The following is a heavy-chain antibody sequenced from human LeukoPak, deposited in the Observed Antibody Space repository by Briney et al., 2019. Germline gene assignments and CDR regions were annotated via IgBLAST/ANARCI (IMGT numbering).Heavy chain of an antibody. Sequence: GSLRLSCTTSGFTFSNYGMHWVRQTPGKGLEWIGEINHSGYTNDSPSLKSRVTISIDTSRKQFSLNLRSVTVADTGIYYCTRMTTGHDYWGQGTLVTVSS. J-gene: IGHJ4*02. D-gene: IGHD4-17*01. CDR3: TRMTTGHDY. V-gene: IGHV4-34*01. CDR1: GFTFSNYG. CDR2: INHSGYT.